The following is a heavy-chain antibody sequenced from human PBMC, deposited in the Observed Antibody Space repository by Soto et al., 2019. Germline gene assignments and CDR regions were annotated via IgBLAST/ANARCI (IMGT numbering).Heavy chain of an antibody. D-gene: IGHD7-27*01. J-gene: IGHJ4*02. CDR3: VRAWGTDYFDF. Sequence: VRLVQSEAEVKKPGTSVNISCKASGYTFTAHNIHWVRQGPGQRLEWMGWINMKGGMSKFLQEFQDRVTATRDTFASTVYLGLTNLKSEDTAVYYCVRAWGTDYFDFWGQGTLVTVSS. V-gene: IGHV1-3*04. CDR1: GYTFTAHN. CDR2: INMKGGMS.